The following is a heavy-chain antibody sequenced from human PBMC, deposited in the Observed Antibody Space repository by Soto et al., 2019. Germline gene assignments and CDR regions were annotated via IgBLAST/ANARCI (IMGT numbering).Heavy chain of an antibody. CDR1: GFTFSSYA. Sequence: GGSLRLSCAASGFTFSSYAMSWVRQAPGKGLEWVSAISGSGGSTYYADSVKGRFTISRDNSKNTLYLQMNSLRAEDTAVYYCAKHRPRLLYQLLTYYFDYWGQGTLVTVSS. J-gene: IGHJ4*02. CDR3: AKHRPRLLYQLLTYYFDY. CDR2: ISGSGGST. V-gene: IGHV3-23*01. D-gene: IGHD2-2*01.